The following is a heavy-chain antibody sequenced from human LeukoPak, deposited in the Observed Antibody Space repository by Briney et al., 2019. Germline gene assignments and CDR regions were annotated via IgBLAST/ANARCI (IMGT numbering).Heavy chain of an antibody. D-gene: IGHD6-13*01. CDR2: IHYTGRN. V-gene: IGHV4-59*08. Sequence: SETLSLTRSVSGRHISTHYWRWIRQPPGKGLEWVGFIHYTGRNNYNPSLKSRVTVSIDTSKNQFSLKLNSVTAADTAVYYCARLPSSSRLNWFVPALQGTLVSVSS. J-gene: IGHJ5*02. CDR1: GRHISTHY. CDR3: ARLPSSSRLNWFVP.